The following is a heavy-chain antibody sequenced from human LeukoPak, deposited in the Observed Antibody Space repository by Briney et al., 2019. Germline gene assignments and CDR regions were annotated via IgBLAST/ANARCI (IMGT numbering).Heavy chain of an antibody. CDR1: GFTFSSHG. CDR2: ISGSGDNT. Sequence: GGTLRLSCAASGFTFSSHGMSWVRQAPGKGLEWVSTISGSGDNTYYADSVKGRFTISRDNSKNTLYLQMNSLRPEDTAVYYCARDLMVRGETGAFDIWGQGTMVTVSS. J-gene: IGHJ3*02. V-gene: IGHV3-23*01. D-gene: IGHD3-10*01. CDR3: ARDLMVRGETGAFDI.